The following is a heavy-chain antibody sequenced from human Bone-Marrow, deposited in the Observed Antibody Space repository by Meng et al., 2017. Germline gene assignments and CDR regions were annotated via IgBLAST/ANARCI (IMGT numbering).Heavy chain of an antibody. CDR2: IYRGGNT. Sequence: ESLKISCTVSGYSINTDYYWGWIRQSPGKGLEWIGSIYRGGNTYYNPSLKSRVSISVDTSKNQFSLNLTSVTATDTAVYYCAGLFYYFDYWGQGTLVTVSS. CDR3: AGLFYYFDY. V-gene: IGHV4-38-2*02. D-gene: IGHD3-9*01. CDR1: GYSINTDYY. J-gene: IGHJ4*02.